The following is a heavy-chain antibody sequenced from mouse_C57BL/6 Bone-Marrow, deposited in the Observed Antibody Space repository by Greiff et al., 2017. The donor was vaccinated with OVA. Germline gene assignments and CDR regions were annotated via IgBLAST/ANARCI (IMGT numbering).Heavy chain of an antibody. J-gene: IGHJ3*01. Sequence: QVQLQQPGAELVKPGASVKLSCKASGYTFTSYWMHWVKQRPGQGLEWIGMLHPTRFSTNYNEQFKSKATLTVDKSSSTAYMQLSSLTSEDSAVYYWARRNYDGVAYWGQGTLVTGSA. CDR1: GYTFTSYW. D-gene: IGHD1-2*01. V-gene: IGHV1-64*01. CDR2: LHPTRFST. CDR3: ARRNYDGVAY.